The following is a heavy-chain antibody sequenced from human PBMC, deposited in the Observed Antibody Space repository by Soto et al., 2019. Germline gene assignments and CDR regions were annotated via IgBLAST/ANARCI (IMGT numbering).Heavy chain of an antibody. Sequence: GESLKISCAASGFTFSSYAMSWVRQAPGKGLEWVSAISGSGGSTYYADSVKGRFTISRDNSKNTLYLQMNSLRAEDTAVYYCAKDHGTVGVVVPAAVDDAFDIWGQGTMVTVSS. D-gene: IGHD2-2*01. CDR2: ISGSGGST. V-gene: IGHV3-23*01. CDR3: AKDHGTVGVVVPAAVDDAFDI. CDR1: GFTFSSYA. J-gene: IGHJ3*02.